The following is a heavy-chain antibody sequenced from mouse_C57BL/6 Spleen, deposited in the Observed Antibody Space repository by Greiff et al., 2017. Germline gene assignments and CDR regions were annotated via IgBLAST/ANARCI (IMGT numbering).Heavy chain of an antibody. V-gene: IGHV1-9*01. Sequence: QVQLKQSGAELMKPGASVKLSCKATGYTFTGYWIEWVKQRPGHGLEWIGEILPGSGSTNYNEKFKGKATFTADTSSNTAYMQLSSLTTEDSAIYYCASRSTMVTTRAWFAYWGQGTLVTVSA. CDR1: GYTFTGYW. D-gene: IGHD2-2*01. CDR2: ILPGSGST. CDR3: ASRSTMVTTRAWFAY. J-gene: IGHJ3*01.